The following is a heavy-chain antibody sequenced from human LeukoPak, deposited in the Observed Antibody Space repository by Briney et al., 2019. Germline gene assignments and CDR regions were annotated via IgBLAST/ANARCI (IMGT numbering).Heavy chain of an antibody. V-gene: IGHV4-4*07. CDR2: IYTSGST. CDR3: ARDWAFGGVIAAPDAFDI. CDR1: GGSISSYY. J-gene: IGHJ3*02. D-gene: IGHD3-16*02. Sequence: PSETLSLTCTVSGGSISSYYWSWIRQPAGKGLEWIGRIYTSGSTNYNPSLKSRVTMSVDTSKNQFSLKLSSVTAADTAVYYCARDWAFGGVIAAPDAFDIWGQGTMVTVSS.